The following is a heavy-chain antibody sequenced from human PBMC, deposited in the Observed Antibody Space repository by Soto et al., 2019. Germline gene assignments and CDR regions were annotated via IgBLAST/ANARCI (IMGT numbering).Heavy chain of an antibody. CDR3: VRGPDYEGYFDY. CDR1: GTTFSNFA. V-gene: IGHV1-69*13. J-gene: IGHJ4*02. D-gene: IGHD3-22*01. Sequence: ASVKVSCKASGTTFSNFAIGWVRQAPGQGLEWMGGIILPFGTPNYAQKFQGRVTISADESMTTVYMELRGLQSGDTAVYYCVRGPDYEGYFDYWGQGTLVTVS. CDR2: IILPFGTP.